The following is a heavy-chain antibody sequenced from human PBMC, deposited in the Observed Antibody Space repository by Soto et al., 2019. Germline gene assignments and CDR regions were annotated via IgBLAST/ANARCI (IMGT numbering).Heavy chain of an antibody. CDR2: IYWDDDK. CDR3: AHRVLRTVFGLVTTTAIYFDF. J-gene: IGHJ4*02. CDR1: GFSLTTSGVG. D-gene: IGHD3-3*01. V-gene: IGHV2-5*02. Sequence: QITLNESGPTQVKPRQTLTLTCTFSGFSLTTSGVGVGRIRQSPGKAPEWLALIYWDDDKGYSPSLTSRLTITKDTSKNQVVLTMADVDPADTATYYCAHRVLRTVFGLVTTTAIYFDFWGQGTPVAVSS.